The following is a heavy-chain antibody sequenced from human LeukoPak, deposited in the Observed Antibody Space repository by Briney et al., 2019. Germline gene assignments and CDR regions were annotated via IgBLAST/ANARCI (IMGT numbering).Heavy chain of an antibody. V-gene: IGHV1-2*02. Sequence: ASVKVSCKASGFTFTDYYIHWVRQAPGQGLEWMGWISPNSGGTNYAQKFQGRVTMTRDTSISTAYMELSSLRSDDTAVYYCARGGAYTYGYYWGQGTLVTVSS. CDR2: ISPNSGGT. CDR1: GFTFTDYY. D-gene: IGHD5-18*01. J-gene: IGHJ4*02. CDR3: ARGGAYTYGYY.